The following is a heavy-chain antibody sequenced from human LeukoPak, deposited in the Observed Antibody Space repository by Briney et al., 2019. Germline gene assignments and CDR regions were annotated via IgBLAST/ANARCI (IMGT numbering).Heavy chain of an antibody. CDR2: ISAYNGNT. D-gene: IGHD2-15*01. J-gene: IGHJ5*02. V-gene: IGHV1-18*01. CDR3: ARDADIVVVVAAPSWFDP. Sequence: ASLKVSCKASGYIFTKYGITWVRQAPGQGLEWMGWISAYNGNTNYAQKLQGRVTMTTDTSTSTAYMELRSLRSDDTAVYYCARDADIVVVVAAPSWFDPWGQGTLVTVSS. CDR1: GYIFTKYG.